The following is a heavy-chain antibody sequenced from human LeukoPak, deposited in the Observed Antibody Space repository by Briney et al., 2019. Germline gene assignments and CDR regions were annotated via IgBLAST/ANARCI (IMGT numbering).Heavy chain of an antibody. CDR3: ARVNYGDDLPLDY. D-gene: IGHD4-17*01. CDR1: GCSLSSGDYY. J-gene: IGHJ4*02. Sequence: SQTVSLTCTVSGCSLSSGDYYGSWIRQTPGTCLEWIGYIYYSGSTYYNPSLKSRVTISVDTSKNQFSLKLSSVTAADTAVYYCARVNYGDDLPLDYWGQGTLVTVSS. CDR2: IYYSGST. V-gene: IGHV4-30-4*01.